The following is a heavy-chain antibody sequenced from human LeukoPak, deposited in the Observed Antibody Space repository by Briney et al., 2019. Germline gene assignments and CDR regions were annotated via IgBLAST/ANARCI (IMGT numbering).Heavy chain of an antibody. CDR3: AREGYCSSTSCLDY. CDR1: GGPISSGDYY. D-gene: IGHD2-2*01. J-gene: IGHJ4*02. Sequence: SQTLSLTCTVSGGPISSGDYYWSWIRQPPGKGLEWIGYIYYSGSTYYNPSLKSRVTISVDTSKNQFSLKLSSVTAADTAVYYCAREGYCSSTSCLDYWGQGTLVTVSS. V-gene: IGHV4-30-4*01. CDR2: IYYSGST.